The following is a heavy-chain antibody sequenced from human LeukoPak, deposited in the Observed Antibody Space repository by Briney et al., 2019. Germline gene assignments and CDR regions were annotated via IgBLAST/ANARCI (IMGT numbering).Heavy chain of an antibody. J-gene: IGHJ6*03. CDR3: ARDQGYGSSWSNYYYYYYMDV. V-gene: IGHV4-59*12. CDR1: GGSISSYH. CDR2: IYYSGST. D-gene: IGHD6-13*01. Sequence: SETLSLTCTVSGGSISSYHWSWIRQPPGKGLEWIGYIYYSGSTNYNPSLKSRVTISVDTSKNQFSLKLSSVTAADTAVYYCARDQGYGSSWSNYYYYYYMDVWGKGTRSPSP.